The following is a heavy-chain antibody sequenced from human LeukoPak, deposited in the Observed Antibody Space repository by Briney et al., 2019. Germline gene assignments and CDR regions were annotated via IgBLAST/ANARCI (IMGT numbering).Heavy chain of an antibody. J-gene: IGHJ4*02. CDR2: FHNSGTS. D-gene: IGHD3-16*01. Sequence: SETLSLTCTVSDDPISDYYRGWIRQPPGKGLEWIGYFHNSGTSTYNPSLKSRVTISADASKNQFSLKLNSLTTADTAVYYCTRGAGWLIDYWGQGILVTVSS. CDR1: DDPISDYY. CDR3: TRGAGWLIDY. V-gene: IGHV4-59*01.